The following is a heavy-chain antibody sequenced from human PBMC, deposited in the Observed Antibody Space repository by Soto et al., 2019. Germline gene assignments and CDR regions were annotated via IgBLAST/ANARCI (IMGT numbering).Heavy chain of an antibody. CDR1: GYTFTSYG. Sequence: ASVKVSCKASGYTFTSYGISWVRQAPGQGLEWMGWISAYNGNTNYAQKLQGRVTMTRDTSISTAYMELSRLRSDDTAVYYCARGCSGGSCYSRDPGIDYWGQGTLVTVSS. J-gene: IGHJ4*02. CDR3: ARGCSGGSCYSRDPGIDY. V-gene: IGHV1-18*01. D-gene: IGHD2-15*01. CDR2: ISAYNGNT.